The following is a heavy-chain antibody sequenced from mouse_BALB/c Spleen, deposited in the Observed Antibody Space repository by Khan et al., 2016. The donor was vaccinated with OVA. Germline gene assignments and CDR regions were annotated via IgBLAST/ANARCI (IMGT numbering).Heavy chain of an antibody. Sequence: QIQLVQSGAELVRPGVSVKISCKGSGYTFTDYAMHWVKQSHAKSLEWIGIISTYYGDANYNQKFKGKATMTVDKSSSTAYMELARLTSEDSAIXYCARSHSGFAYWGQGTLVTVS. J-gene: IGHJ3*01. CDR3: ARSHSGFAY. V-gene: IGHV1S137*01. CDR1: GYTFTDYA. CDR2: ISTYYGDA.